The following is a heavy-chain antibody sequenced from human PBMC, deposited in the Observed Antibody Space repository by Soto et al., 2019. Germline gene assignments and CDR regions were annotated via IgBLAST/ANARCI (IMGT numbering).Heavy chain of an antibody. J-gene: IGHJ4*02. CDR1: GGTFSSYA. D-gene: IGHD3-22*01. Sequence: QVQLVQSGAEVKKPGSSVKVSCKASGGTFSSYAISWVRQAPGQGLEWMGGIIPIFGTANYAQKFQGRVTITADESTSTAYMELSSLRSEDTAVYYCARDRRMYYYDSSGYPTANSFDYWGQGTLVTVSS. CDR3: ARDRRMYYYDSSGYPTANSFDY. V-gene: IGHV1-69*01. CDR2: IIPIFGTA.